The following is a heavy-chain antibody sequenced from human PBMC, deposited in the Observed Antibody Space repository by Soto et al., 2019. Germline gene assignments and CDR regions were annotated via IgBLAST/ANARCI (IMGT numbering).Heavy chain of an antibody. J-gene: IGHJ4*02. V-gene: IGHV3-23*01. CDR2: ISGSGGST. D-gene: IGHD1-26*01. CDR1: GVTFSNHA. Sequence: GSQRLRNAASGVTFSNHAMSWGSQATGKGLEWVSAISGSGGSTYYADSVKGRFTISRDNSKNTLYLQMNSLRAEDTAVYFCAKDKDGRSYYPSYFDIRGQGTLVTVSS. CDR3: AKDKDGRSYYPSYFDI.